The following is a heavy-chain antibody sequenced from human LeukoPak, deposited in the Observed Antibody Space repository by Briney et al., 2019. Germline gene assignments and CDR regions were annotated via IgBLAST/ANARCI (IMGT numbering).Heavy chain of an antibody. J-gene: IGHJ6*03. CDR1: GGSISNYY. CDR3: ARDIVKEDYGSGIRGSYYYYYMDV. V-gene: IGHV4-59*01. CDR2: RYYTGSA. Sequence: SETLSLTCTVSGGSISNYYCSWIRQAPGKGLEWIGSRYYTGSASYSSSLRSRATISLGTSKNQFSLKLTSVTAADTAVYYCARDIVKEDYGSGIRGSYYYYYMDVWGKGTTVAVSS. D-gene: IGHD3-10*01.